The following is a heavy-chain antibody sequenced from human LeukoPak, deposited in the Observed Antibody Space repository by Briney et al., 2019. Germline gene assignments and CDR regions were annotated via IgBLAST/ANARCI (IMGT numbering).Heavy chain of an antibody. Sequence: SETLSLTCTASGGSISSGSYYWSWIRQPAGRGLEWIGRIYTSGSTNYNPSLKSRVTISVDTSKNQFSLKLSSVTAADTAVYYCAREVVWGSYRDAFDIWGQGTMVTVSS. CDR2: IYTSGST. J-gene: IGHJ3*02. CDR3: AREVVWGSYRDAFDI. V-gene: IGHV4-61*02. D-gene: IGHD3-16*02. CDR1: GGSISSGSYY.